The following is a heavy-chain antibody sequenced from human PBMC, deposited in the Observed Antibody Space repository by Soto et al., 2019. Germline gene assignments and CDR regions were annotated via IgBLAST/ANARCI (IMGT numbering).Heavy chain of an antibody. V-gene: IGHV3-23*01. CDR3: AKGVSVGLSGYYGMDV. Sequence: GGSLRLSCAASGFTFSGHVMSWLRQAPGKGLEWVSGISSNGGSTYYADSVKGRFIISRDNSKSTMYLQMISLRGEDTAVYYCAKGVSVGLSGYYGMDVWGQGTTVTVSS. J-gene: IGHJ6*02. CDR1: GFTFSGHV. D-gene: IGHD3-16*02. CDR2: ISSNGGST.